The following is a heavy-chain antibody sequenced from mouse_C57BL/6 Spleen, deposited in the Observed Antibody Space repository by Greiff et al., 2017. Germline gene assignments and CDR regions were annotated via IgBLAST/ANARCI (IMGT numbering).Heavy chain of an antibody. V-gene: IGHV1-61*01. Sequence: QVQLKQPGAELVRPGSSVKLSCKASGYTFTSYWMDRVKQRPGQGLEWIGNIYPSDSETHYNQKFKDKATLTVDKSSSTAYMQLSSLTSEDSAVYYCARGDYGRDDYWGQGTTLTVSS. CDR3: ARGDYGRDDY. D-gene: IGHD1-1*01. CDR2: IYPSDSET. J-gene: IGHJ2*01. CDR1: GYTFTSYW.